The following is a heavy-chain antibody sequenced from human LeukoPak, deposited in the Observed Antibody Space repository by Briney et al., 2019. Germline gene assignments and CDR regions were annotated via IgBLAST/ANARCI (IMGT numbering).Heavy chain of an antibody. J-gene: IGHJ4*02. D-gene: IGHD1-14*01. V-gene: IGHV4-59*08. CDR3: ARHGTISSESYFDY. CDR1: GGSVSSYY. CDR2: IHNSGRT. Sequence: PSETLSLTCSVSGGSVSSYYWSWIRQSPGKGLEWIGYIHNSGRTNYSPSLKSRVTGFVDTSKNQVSLRLSSVTAADTAVYYCARHGTISSESYFDYWGQGALVTVSS.